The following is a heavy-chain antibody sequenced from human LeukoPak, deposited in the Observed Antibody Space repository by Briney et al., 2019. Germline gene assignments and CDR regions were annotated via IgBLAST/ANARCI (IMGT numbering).Heavy chain of an antibody. CDR2: MNPNSGNT. CDR3: AREGLGYCSSTSCRLVNYYYYYYMDV. Sequence: ASVKVSCKASGYTFTSYDINWVRQATGQGLEWMGWMNPNSGNTGYAQKFQGRVTMTRSTSISTAYMELSSLRSEDTAVYYCAREGLGYCSSTSCRLVNYYYYYYMDVWGKGTTVTISS. D-gene: IGHD2-2*01. CDR1: GYTFTSYD. V-gene: IGHV1-8*01. J-gene: IGHJ6*03.